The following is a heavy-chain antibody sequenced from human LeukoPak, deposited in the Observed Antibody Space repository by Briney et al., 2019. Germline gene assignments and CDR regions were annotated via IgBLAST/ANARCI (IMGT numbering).Heavy chain of an antibody. CDR2: ISGSGNVI. V-gene: IGHV3-23*01. D-gene: IGHD3-3*01. Sequence: GGSLRLSCAASGFTFSSYAMSWVRQAPGKGLEWVSSISGSGNVIYDSDSVKGRFSISRDNPKGTLYLQMNSLRAEDTAVYYCARDDEWLFDYWGQGTLVTVSS. CDR3: ARDDEWLFDY. J-gene: IGHJ4*02. CDR1: GFTFSSYA.